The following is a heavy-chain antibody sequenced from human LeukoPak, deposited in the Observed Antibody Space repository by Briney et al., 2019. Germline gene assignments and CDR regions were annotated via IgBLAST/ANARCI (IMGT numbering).Heavy chain of an antibody. D-gene: IGHD2-2*01. V-gene: IGHV3-53*01. CDR3: ARVRASVIVIPAATVKVGYYYHMDV. Sequence: GGSLRLSCAVSGFTVSDNYMSWVRQAPGKGLEWVSIIYSAGSTYYADSVKGRFTISRDKSKNTLYLQVNSLRAEDTTVYYCARVRASVIVIPAATVKVGYYYHMDVWGQGTTVTVSS. CDR1: GFTVSDNY. CDR2: IYSAGST. J-gene: IGHJ6*02.